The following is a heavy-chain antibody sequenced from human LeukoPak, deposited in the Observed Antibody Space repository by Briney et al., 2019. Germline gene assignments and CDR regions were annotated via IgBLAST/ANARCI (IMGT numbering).Heavy chain of an antibody. D-gene: IGHD2-15*01. CDR3: VRGGYTMTWSFDN. CDR1: GFISSSYW. V-gene: IGHV3-74*01. CDR2: ISTDGSST. Sequence: GGCLRLSCAASGFISSSYWMHWFRQGPGKGLVWVSRISTDGSSTSYADSVKGRFTISRDNAKNTLYLQMNSLRAEDTAVFYCVRGGYTMTWSFDNWGQGTLVTVSS. J-gene: IGHJ4*02.